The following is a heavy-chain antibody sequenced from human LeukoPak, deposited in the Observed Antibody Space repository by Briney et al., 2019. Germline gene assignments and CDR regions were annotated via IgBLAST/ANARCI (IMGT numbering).Heavy chain of an antibody. Sequence: PGGSLRLSCAASGFTVSSNYMSWVRQAPGKGLEWVSVIYSGGSTYYANSVKGRFTISRDNSKNTLYLQMNSLRAEDTAVYYCATRFTMIVVAESWGQGTLVTVSS. CDR2: IYSGGST. J-gene: IGHJ4*02. CDR3: ATRFTMIVVAES. D-gene: IGHD3-22*01. CDR1: GFTVSSNY. V-gene: IGHV3-66*01.